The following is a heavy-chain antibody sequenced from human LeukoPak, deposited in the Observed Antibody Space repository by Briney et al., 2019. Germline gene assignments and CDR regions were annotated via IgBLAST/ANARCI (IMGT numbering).Heavy chain of an antibody. CDR2: ISGSGGST. V-gene: IGHV3-23*01. CDR1: GFTFSSYA. D-gene: IGHD1-14*01. J-gene: IGHJ4*02. Sequence: GGSLRLSCAASGFTFSSYAMSWVPQAPGKGLEWVSVISGSGGSTYYADSVEGRFTISRDNSKNTLYLQMNSLRAEDTAVYYCATTGRVSVDYWGQGTLVTVSS. CDR3: ATTGRVSVDY.